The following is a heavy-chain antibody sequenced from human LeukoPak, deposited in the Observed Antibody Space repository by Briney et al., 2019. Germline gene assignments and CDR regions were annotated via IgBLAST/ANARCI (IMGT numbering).Heavy chain of an antibody. Sequence: PGGSLRLSCAASGFTFSTYEMNWVRQAPGKGLEWVSYISGSGTTVYYADSVKVRFTISRDNAKNSLFLQISSLRAGDTAVYYCARGDGGYYYGMDVWGQGTTVTVSS. CDR3: ARGDGGYYYGMDV. J-gene: IGHJ6*02. D-gene: IGHD5-24*01. CDR2: ISGSGTTV. V-gene: IGHV3-48*03. CDR1: GFTFSTYE.